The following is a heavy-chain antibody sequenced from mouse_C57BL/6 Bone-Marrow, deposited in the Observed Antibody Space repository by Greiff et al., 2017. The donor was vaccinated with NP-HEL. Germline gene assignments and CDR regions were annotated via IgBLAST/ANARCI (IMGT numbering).Heavy chain of an antibody. CDR1: GYTFTSYW. J-gene: IGHJ3*01. CDR3: AGDYQAWFAY. V-gene: IGHV1-59*01. D-gene: IGHD2-4*01. CDR2: IDPSDSYT. Sequence: QVHVKQSGAELVRPGTSVKLSCKASGYTFTSYWMHWVKQRPGQGLEWIGVIDPSDSYTNYNQKFKGKATLTVDTSSSTAYMQLSSLTSEDSAVYYCAGDYQAWFAYWGQGTLVTVSA.